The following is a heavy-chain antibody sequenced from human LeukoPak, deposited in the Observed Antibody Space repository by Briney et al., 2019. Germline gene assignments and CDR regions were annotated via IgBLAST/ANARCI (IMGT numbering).Heavy chain of an antibody. D-gene: IGHD6-19*01. V-gene: IGHV1-18*01. CDR1: GYTFTSYG. CDR3: ARDRAPYSSGWYTREDDAFDI. CDR2: ISAYNGNT. J-gene: IGHJ3*02. Sequence: ASVKVSCKASGYTFTSYGISWVRQAPGQGLEWMGWISAYNGNTNYAQKLQGRVTMTTDTSTSTAYMELRSLRSDDTAVYYCARDRAPYSSGWYTREDDAFDIWGQGTMVTVSS.